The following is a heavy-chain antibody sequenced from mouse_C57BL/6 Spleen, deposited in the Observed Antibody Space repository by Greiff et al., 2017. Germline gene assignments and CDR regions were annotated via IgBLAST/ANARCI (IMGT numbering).Heavy chain of an antibody. CDR1: GYTFTSYG. CDR2: IYPRSGNT. CDR3: AREEDYGSSYRYYFDY. Sequence: QVQLQQSGAELARPGASVKLSCMASGYTFTSYGISWVKQRTGQGLEWIGEIYPRSGNTYYNEKFKGKATLTADKSSSTAYMELRSLTSEDSAVYFCAREEDYGSSYRYYFDYWGQGTTLTVSS. J-gene: IGHJ2*01. D-gene: IGHD1-1*01. V-gene: IGHV1-81*01.